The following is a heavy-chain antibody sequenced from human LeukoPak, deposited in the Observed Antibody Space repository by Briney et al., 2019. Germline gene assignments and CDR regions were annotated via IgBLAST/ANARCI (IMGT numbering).Heavy chain of an antibody. CDR3: AREEYLSGSYVDD. J-gene: IGHJ4*02. CDR2: INVHKGNT. D-gene: IGHD3-10*01. CDR1: GNIFNTYG. V-gene: IGHV1-18*01. Sequence: GASVKFSCKDSGNIFNTYGFSWVRQAPGQGLEWIGWINVHKGNTNYAQKFQGRVTMTADTSTSTVYMELRSLTSDDTAVYYCAREEYLSGSYVDDWGQGTLVTVSS.